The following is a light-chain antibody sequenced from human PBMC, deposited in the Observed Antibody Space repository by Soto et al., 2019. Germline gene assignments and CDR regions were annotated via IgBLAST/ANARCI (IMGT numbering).Light chain of an antibody. Sequence: DIQMTQSPSSLSASVGDRVTITCRASQSIATSLNWYQQKPGKAPKFLIHSASTLQNGVPSRFSGSGSGTDFTLTISSLEPEDFATYYCQQNYDIGTFGQGTKVDIK. CDR3: QQNYDIGT. J-gene: IGKJ1*01. CDR1: QSIATS. CDR2: SAS. V-gene: IGKV1-39*01.